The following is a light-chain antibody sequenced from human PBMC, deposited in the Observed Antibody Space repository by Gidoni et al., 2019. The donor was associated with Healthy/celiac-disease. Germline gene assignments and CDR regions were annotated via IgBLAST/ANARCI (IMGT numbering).Light chain of an antibody. J-gene: IGKJ4*01. CDR1: QSISSW. CDR3: QQYNSYSPLT. V-gene: IGKV1-5*01. Sequence: DIQMTQSPSTLSASVGDRVTIPCRASQSISSWLAWYQQKPGKAPKLLIYDASSLESGVPSRFSGSGSGTEFTLTISSLQPDDFATYYCQQYNSYSPLTFGGXTKVEIK. CDR2: DAS.